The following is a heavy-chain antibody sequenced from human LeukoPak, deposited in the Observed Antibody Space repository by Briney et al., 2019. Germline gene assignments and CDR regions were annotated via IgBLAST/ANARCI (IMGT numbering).Heavy chain of an antibody. Sequence: RGSLRLSCAASGFTFSSYSMNWVRQAPGKGLEWVSSISSSSYIYYAGSVKGRFTISRDNAKNSLYLQMNSLRAEDTAVYYCARDIPTYSSCWPIDYWGQGTLVAVSS. D-gene: IGHD6-13*01. V-gene: IGHV3-21*01. CDR2: ISSSSYI. CDR1: GFTFSSYS. CDR3: ARDIPTYSSCWPIDY. J-gene: IGHJ4*02.